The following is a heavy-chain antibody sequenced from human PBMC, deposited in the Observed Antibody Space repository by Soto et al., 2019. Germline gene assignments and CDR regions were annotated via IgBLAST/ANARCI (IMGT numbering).Heavy chain of an antibody. CDR2: ISSSGRTI. V-gene: IGHV3-11*01. Sequence: QVQLVESGGGLVKPGGSLRLSCAASGFTFSDYYMSWIRQAPGKGLEWVSYISSSGRTIYYADSVKGGFTISRDNAKNSLYLQMNRLRAEDTAVYYCARDHDFLSGYYTDYCGMYVWGQGTTVTVSS. D-gene: IGHD3-3*01. CDR3: ARDHDFLSGYYTDYCGMYV. CDR1: GFTFSDYY. J-gene: IGHJ6*02.